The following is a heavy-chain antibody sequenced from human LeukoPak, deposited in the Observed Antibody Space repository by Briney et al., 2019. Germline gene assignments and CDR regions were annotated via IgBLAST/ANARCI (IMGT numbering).Heavy chain of an antibody. Sequence: GWSLRLSCAASGFTFSSYWMNWVRQGPGKGLVWVSRINSDGSSTTYADSVKGRFTISRDNAKNTLYLQMNSLRAEDTAVYYCARGSYGYDYWGRGTLVTVSS. D-gene: IGHD5-18*01. J-gene: IGHJ4*02. V-gene: IGHV3-74*01. CDR2: INSDGSST. CDR1: GFTFSSYW. CDR3: ARGSYGYDY.